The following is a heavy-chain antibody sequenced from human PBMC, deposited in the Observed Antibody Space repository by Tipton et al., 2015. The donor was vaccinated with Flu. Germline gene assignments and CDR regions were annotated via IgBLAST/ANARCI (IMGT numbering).Heavy chain of an antibody. V-gene: IGHV4-39*01. CDR1: SGSIRSTNYF. D-gene: IGHD3-10*02. Sequence: TLPLTCTVSSGSIRSTNYFCAWIRQPPGKGLELIGSIYPSGTTYYNPSLKSRVTISVDTSKSQFSLMLRSVTAADTAVYYCARLSYYDVDLKNFYFDYWGQGALVTVSS. J-gene: IGHJ4*02. CDR3: ARLSYYDVDLKNFYFDY. CDR2: IYPSGTT.